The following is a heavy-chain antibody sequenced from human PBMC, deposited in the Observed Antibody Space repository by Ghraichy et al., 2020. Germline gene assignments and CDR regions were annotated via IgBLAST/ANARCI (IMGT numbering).Heavy chain of an antibody. D-gene: IGHD3-22*01. J-gene: IGHJ3*02. Sequence: SGPTLVKPTQTLTLTCTFSGFSLSTSGVGVGWIRQPPGKALEWLALIYWNDDKRYSPSLKSRLTITKDTSKNQVVLTMTNMDPVDTATYYCAHSGSSIYYDSSGHDAFDIWGQGTMVTVSS. CDR3: AHSGSSIYYDSSGHDAFDI. V-gene: IGHV2-5*01. CDR2: IYWNDDK. CDR1: GFSLSTSGVG.